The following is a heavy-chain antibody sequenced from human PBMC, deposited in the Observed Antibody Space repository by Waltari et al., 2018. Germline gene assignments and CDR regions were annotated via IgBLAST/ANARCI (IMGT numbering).Heavy chain of an antibody. CDR2: IGGDNGKT. V-gene: IGHV1-18*01. J-gene: IGHJ6*02. CDR3: ARIAFGGVGWAPGDFYGMDV. Sequence: VQLVQSGGGVKNLAASVKVPCKASGYTFSTYGIHWVGMAPGQGLEWRGGIGGDNGKTKYAQRCKGRVTMTTDTSTSTAYMELRELGSEDTAGYDCARIAFGGVGWAPGDFYGMDVWGQGTTVSVS. D-gene: IGHD3-10*01. CDR1: GYTFSTYG.